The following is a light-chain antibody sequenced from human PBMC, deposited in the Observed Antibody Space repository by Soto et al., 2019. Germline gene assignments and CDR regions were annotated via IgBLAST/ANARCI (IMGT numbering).Light chain of an antibody. CDR1: QSVSSSSY. CDR2: GAS. Sequence: EIVLTQSPGTLSLSPGERATLSCRASQSVSSSSYLAWYQQKPGQAPRLLIYGASSRATGIPDRFSGSGSATDFTLPISRLEPEDFAVYYCRQYGSSPSYTFGQGNKLEIK. CDR3: RQYGSSPSYT. J-gene: IGKJ2*01. V-gene: IGKV3-20*01.